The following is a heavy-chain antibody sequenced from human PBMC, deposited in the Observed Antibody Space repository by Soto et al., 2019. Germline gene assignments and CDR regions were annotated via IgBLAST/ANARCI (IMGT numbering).Heavy chain of an antibody. D-gene: IGHD5-18*01. Sequence: ASVKVSCKASGGTFSSYAISWVRQAPGQGLEWMGRINGDYGNTQYAQKFRGRVTMTTDTSTTTVYMELTNLRSDDTAVYYCARCIQGDYYYGMDVWGQGTKVTVSS. CDR2: INGDYGNT. J-gene: IGHJ6*02. CDR3: ARCIQGDYYYGMDV. V-gene: IGHV1-18*01. CDR1: GGTFSSYA.